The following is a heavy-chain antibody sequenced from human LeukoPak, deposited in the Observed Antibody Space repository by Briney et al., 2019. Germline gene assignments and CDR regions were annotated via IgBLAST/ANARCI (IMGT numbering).Heavy chain of an antibody. Sequence: SETLSLTCAVYGGSFSGYYWSWIRQPPGKGLEWIGEINHSGSTNYNPSLQSRVTISVDTSNNQSSLKLSSVTAADTAVYYCARSDYSGYFDYWGQGTLVSVSS. CDR3: ARSDYSGYFDY. CDR1: GGSFSGYY. J-gene: IGHJ4*02. CDR2: INHSGST. V-gene: IGHV4-34*01. D-gene: IGHD4-11*01.